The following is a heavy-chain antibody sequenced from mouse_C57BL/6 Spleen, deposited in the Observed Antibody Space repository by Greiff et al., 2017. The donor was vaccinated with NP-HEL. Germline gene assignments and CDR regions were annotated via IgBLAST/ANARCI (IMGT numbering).Heavy chain of an antibody. J-gene: IGHJ2*01. CDR2: IYPSDSET. V-gene: IGHV1-61*01. D-gene: IGHD2-4*01. CDR3: ARSVIYYDSYYFDY. Sequence: VQLQQPGAELVRPGSSVKLSCKASGYTFTSYWMDWVKQRPGQGLEWIGNIYPSDSETHYNQKFKDKATLTVDKSSSTAYMQLSSLTSEDSAVYYCARSVIYYDSYYFDYWGQGTTLTVAS. CDR1: GYTFTSYW.